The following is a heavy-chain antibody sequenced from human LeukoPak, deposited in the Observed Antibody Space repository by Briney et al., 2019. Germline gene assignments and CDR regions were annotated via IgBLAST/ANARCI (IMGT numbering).Heavy chain of an antibody. D-gene: IGHD1-26*01. CDR3: ARDRSGSYYFDY. V-gene: IGHV3-64*04. J-gene: IGHJ4*02. CDR2: ISSNGGSS. Sequence: GGSLRLSCSASGFTFSAYAMYWVRQAPGKGLEYVSGISSNGGSSFYADSVKGRFTISRDNSKNTLYLQMNSLRAEDTAVYYCARDRSGSYYFDYWGQGTLVTVSS. CDR1: GFTFSAYA.